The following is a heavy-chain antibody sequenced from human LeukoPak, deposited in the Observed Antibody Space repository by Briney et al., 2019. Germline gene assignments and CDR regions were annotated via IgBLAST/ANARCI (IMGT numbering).Heavy chain of an antibody. CDR2: ISSSSSYI. J-gene: IGHJ4*02. V-gene: IGHV3-21*01. CDR3: ARGSITPHWDY. Sequence: GGSLRLSCAASGFTFSSYSMTWVRQAPGKGLEWVSSISSSSSYIYYADSVKGRFTISRDNAKNSLYLQMNSLRAEDTAVYYCARGSITPHWDYWGQGTLVTVSS. D-gene: IGHD3-3*01. CDR1: GFTFSSYS.